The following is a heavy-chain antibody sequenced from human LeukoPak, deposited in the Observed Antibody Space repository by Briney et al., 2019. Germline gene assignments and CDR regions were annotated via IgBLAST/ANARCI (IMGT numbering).Heavy chain of an antibody. CDR1: GFNFSRYG. J-gene: IGHJ4*02. Sequence: GGSLRLSCAASGFNFSRYGMHWVRQAPGKGLEWVAIISYDGSNKYYADSVKGRFTISRDNSKNTLYLQMNTLRAEDTAVYYCARDPGGVVYFDYWGQGTLVTVSS. CDR3: ARDPGGVVYFDY. D-gene: IGHD2-8*01. CDR2: ISYDGSNK. V-gene: IGHV3-30*03.